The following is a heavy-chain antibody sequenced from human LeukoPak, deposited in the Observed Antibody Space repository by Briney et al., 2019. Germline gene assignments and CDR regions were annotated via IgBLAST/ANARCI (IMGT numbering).Heavy chain of an antibody. Sequence: GGSLRLSCAASGFTFSSYGMHWVRQAPGKGLEWVAVISYDGSNKYYADSVKGRFTISRDNSKNTLYLQMNSLRAEDTAVYYCAKGALRYFDWLSLDYWGQGTLVTVSS. CDR1: GFTFSSYG. V-gene: IGHV3-30*18. J-gene: IGHJ4*02. CDR2: ISYDGSNK. D-gene: IGHD3-9*01. CDR3: AKGALRYFDWLSLDY.